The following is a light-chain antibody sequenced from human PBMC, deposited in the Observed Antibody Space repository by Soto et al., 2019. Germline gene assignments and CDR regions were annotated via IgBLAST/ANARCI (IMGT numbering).Light chain of an antibody. CDR2: GAS. V-gene: IGKV3-15*01. Sequence: EIVMTQSPATLSVSPGERATLSCRASQSVSSSLAWYQQKPGQAPRLLIYGASTRATGIPARFSGSGSETEFTLTISSLQSEDSAVYYWQQYNNWWTFGQGTKVEIK. CDR3: QQYNNWWT. CDR1: QSVSSS. J-gene: IGKJ1*01.